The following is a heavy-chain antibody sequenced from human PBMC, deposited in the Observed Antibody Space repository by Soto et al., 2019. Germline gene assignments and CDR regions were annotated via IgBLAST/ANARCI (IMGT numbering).Heavy chain of an antibody. V-gene: IGHV6-1*01. CDR3: ARLYSSAWAFDY. CDR1: GDSVASNSVA. CDR2: TYYRSKWYS. Sequence: SQTLSLTCAISGDSVASNSVAWSWIRQSPSRGLEWLGRTYYRSKWYSDYAISLKSRITINADTSRNQFSLHLNSVTPDDTAVYYCARLYSSAWAFDYWGQRTPVTVS. J-gene: IGHJ4*02. D-gene: IGHD6-19*01.